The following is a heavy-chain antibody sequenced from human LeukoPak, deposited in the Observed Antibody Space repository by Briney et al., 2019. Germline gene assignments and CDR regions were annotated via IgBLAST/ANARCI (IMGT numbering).Heavy chain of an antibody. CDR1: GFTFSSYW. D-gene: IGHD6-13*01. CDR2: IKQDGSEK. V-gene: IGHV3-7*01. Sequence: GGSLRLSCAASGFTFSSYWMSWVRQAPGKGLEWVANIKQDGSEKYYVDSVKGRFTISRDNVKNSLYLQMNSLRAEDTAVYYCARDPQGYSSSWYLFYYYYGMDVWGQGTTVTVSS. CDR3: ARDPQGYSSSWYLFYYYYGMDV. J-gene: IGHJ6*02.